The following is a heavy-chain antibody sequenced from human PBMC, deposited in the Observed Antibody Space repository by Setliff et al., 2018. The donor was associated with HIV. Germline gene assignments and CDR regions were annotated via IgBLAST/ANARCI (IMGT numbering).Heavy chain of an antibody. J-gene: IGHJ4*02. CDR2: IDPSGSRI. CDR3: ASDPPASGWTLAY. D-gene: IGHD6-19*01. Sequence: GGSLRLSCAASEFTLSGYSMSWVRQVPGKGLEWVSAIDPSGSRIFYSDSVKGRFTISRDNSKNTLYLQMNSLTAEDTAVYYCASDPPASGWTLAYWGQGALVTVSS. CDR1: EFTLSGYS. V-gene: IGHV3-23*01.